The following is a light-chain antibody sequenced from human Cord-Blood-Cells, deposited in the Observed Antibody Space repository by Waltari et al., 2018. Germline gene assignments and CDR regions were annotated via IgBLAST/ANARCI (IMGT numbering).Light chain of an antibody. J-gene: IGLJ3*02. CDR3: CSYAGSSTSWV. CDR1: SSDVGSYNL. Sequence: QSALTQPASVSGSPGQSITISCTGTSSDVGSYNLVSWYQHHPGKAPKHMIYEGSKRPSGVSNRFSGSKSGNTASLTISALQAEDEVDYYCCSYAGSSTSWVFGGGTKLTVL. V-gene: IGLV2-23*01. CDR2: EGS.